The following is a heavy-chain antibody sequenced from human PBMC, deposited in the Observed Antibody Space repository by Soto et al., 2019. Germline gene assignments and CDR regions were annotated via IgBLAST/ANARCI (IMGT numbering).Heavy chain of an antibody. J-gene: IGHJ6*02. CDR2: ISTSGGNR. CDR1: GFTYTNYA. CDR3: AKYLVLYYYYYGMDV. D-gene: IGHD3-10*02. Sequence: PGGSLRLSCAASGFTYTNYAMTWVRQTPGKGLEWVSTISTSGGNRYYADSVKGRFTISRDNSENTLYLQMNSLRVEDTAVYYCAKYLVLYYYYYGMDVWGQGTTVTVSS. V-gene: IGHV3-23*01.